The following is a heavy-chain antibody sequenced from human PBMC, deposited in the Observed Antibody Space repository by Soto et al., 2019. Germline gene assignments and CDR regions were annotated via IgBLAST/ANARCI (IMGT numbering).Heavy chain of an antibody. J-gene: IGHJ5*02. Sequence: SETLSLTCAVYGGSFSGHYWSWIRQPPGKGLEWIGEISHSGSTTYNPSLESRVAISVDTSMNQFSLKLNSVTAADTAVYYCARGPSRLLMGDSFAWGQGXLVTVSS. CDR2: ISHSGST. CDR3: ARGPSRLLMGDSFA. V-gene: IGHV4-34*01. CDR1: GGSFSGHY. D-gene: IGHD2-8*01.